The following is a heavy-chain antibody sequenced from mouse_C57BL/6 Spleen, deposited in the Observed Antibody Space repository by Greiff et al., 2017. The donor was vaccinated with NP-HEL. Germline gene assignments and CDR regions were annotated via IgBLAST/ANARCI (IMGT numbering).Heavy chain of an antibody. CDR1: GFTFSSYA. D-gene: IGHD2-14*01. V-gene: IGHV5-4*03. J-gene: IGHJ4*01. CDR2: ISDGGSYT. Sequence: DVKLVESGGGLVKPGGSLKLSCAASGFTFSSYAMSWVRQTPEKRLEWVATISDGGSYTYYPDNVKGRFTISRDNAKNNLYLQMMHLKSEDTSMYYCARGGGGVRDYYAMDYWGQGTSVTVSS. CDR3: ARGGGGVRDYYAMDY.